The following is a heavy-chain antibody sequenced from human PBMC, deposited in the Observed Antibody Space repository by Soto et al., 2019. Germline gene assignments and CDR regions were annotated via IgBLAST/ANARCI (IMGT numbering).Heavy chain of an antibody. V-gene: IGHV1-69*13. CDR1: GGTSNSYA. Sequence: ASVKVSCKASGGTSNSYAISWVRQAPGQGLEWMGGIIPIFGTADYAQKFQGRVTITADESTSTAYMELSSLRSEDTAVYYCARDLQADYWGQGTLVTVSS. J-gene: IGHJ4*02. CDR2: IIPIFGTA. CDR3: ARDLQADY.